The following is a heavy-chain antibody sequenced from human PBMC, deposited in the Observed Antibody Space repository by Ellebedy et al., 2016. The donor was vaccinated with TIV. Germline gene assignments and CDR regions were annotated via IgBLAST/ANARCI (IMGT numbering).Heavy chain of an antibody. CDR1: GFTFSSYS. Sequence: GGSLRLSCAASGFTFSSYSMNWVRQAPGKGLEWVSYISSSSTIYSADSVKGRFTISRDNAKNSLYLQRNRLRDEDTAVYYCATSTVARGSYSDYWGQGTLVTVSS. J-gene: IGHJ4*02. D-gene: IGHD3-10*01. CDR2: ISSSSTI. V-gene: IGHV3-48*02. CDR3: ATSTVARGSYSDY.